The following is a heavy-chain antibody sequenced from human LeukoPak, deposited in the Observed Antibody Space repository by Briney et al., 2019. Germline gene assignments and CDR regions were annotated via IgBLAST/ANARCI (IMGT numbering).Heavy chain of an antibody. CDR3: AKDTMVRGVKDY. D-gene: IGHD3-10*01. CDR2: ISGSGGST. V-gene: IGHV3-23*01. J-gene: IGHJ4*02. CDR1: GFTFSSYA. Sequence: PGGSLRLSCAASGFTFSSYATSWVRQAPGKGLEWVSAISGSGGSTYYADSVKGRFTISRDNSKNTLYLQMNSLRAEDTAVYYCAKDTMVRGVKDYWGQGTLVTVSS.